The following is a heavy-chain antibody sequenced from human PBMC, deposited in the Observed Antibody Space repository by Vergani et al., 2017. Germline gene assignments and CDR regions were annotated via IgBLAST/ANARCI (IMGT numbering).Heavy chain of an antibody. CDR3: AKRGGLSYYFDY. J-gene: IGHJ4*02. CDR2: IKSKTDGGTT. Sequence: EVQLVESGGGLVKPGGSLRLSCAASGFTFSNAWMSWVRQAPGKGLEWVGRIKSKTDGGTTDYAAPVKGRFTISRDDSKNTLYLQMNSLKTEDTAVYYCAKRGGLSYYFDYWGQGTLVTVSS. D-gene: IGHD3-16*02. V-gene: IGHV3-15*01. CDR1: GFTFSNAW.